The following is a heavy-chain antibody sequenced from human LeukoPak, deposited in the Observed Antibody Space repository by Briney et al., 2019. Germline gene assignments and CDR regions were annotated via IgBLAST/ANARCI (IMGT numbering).Heavy chain of an antibody. CDR3: ARGSSGWYPRRGWFDP. Sequence: SETLSLTCAVYGGSFGGYYWSWIRQPPGKGLEWIGEINHSGSTNYNPSLKSRVTISVDTSKNQFSLKLSSVTAADAAVYYCARGSSGWYPRRGWFDPWGQGTLVTVSS. J-gene: IGHJ5*02. D-gene: IGHD6-19*01. CDR1: GGSFGGYY. V-gene: IGHV4-34*01. CDR2: INHSGST.